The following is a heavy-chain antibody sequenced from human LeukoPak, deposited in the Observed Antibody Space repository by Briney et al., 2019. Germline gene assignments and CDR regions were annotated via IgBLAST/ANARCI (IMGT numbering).Heavy chain of an antibody. J-gene: IGHJ4*02. CDR2: ISYDGSNK. D-gene: IGHD2-2*01. CDR3: ARDHCSSTSCYFDY. Sequence: GGSLRLSCAAPGFTFSSYAMHWVRQAPGKGLEWVAVISYDGSNKYYADSVKGRFTISRDNSKNTLYLQMNSLRAEDTAVYYCARDHCSSTSCYFDYWGQGTLVTISS. CDR1: GFTFSSYA. V-gene: IGHV3-30-3*01.